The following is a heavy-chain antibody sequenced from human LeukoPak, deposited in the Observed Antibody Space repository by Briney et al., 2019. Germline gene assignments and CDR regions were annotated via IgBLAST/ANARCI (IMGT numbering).Heavy chain of an antibody. Sequence: GGSLRLSCATSGFTFNNDWMSWVRQAPGKGLEWVGRIKRKTDGGTIAYAAPVKGRFSISRNNSKNTLYLPMNSLPIEVTAVYYCCCYDGTYLRYWGQGTLVTVSS. CDR1: GFTFNNDW. D-gene: IGHD1-7*01. CDR3: CCYDGTYLRY. CDR2: IKRKTDGGTI. J-gene: IGHJ4*02. V-gene: IGHV3-15*01.